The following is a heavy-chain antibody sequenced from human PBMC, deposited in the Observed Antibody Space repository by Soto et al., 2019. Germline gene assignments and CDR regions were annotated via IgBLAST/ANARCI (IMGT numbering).Heavy chain of an antibody. J-gene: IGHJ4*02. Sequence: GASVKVSCKVSGYTLTELSMHWVRQAPGKGLEWMGGFDPEDGETNYAQKFQGRVTMTADTSTDTAYMELSSLKSEDTAVYYCATDAWTSCHSTVFDFWGQGTLVTVSS. CDR3: ATDAWTSCHSTVFDF. CDR1: GYTLTELS. CDR2: FDPEDGET. V-gene: IGHV1-24*01. D-gene: IGHD2-2*01.